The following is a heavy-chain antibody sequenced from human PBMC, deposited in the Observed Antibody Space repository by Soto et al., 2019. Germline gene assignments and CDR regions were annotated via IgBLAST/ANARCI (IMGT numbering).Heavy chain of an antibody. D-gene: IGHD5-12*01. J-gene: IGHJ4*02. CDR1: GESISTGYY. Sequence: SETRSLTCAVSGESISTGYYCVWIRQPPEKWLEWIASIYHSGTTYYNPSLKSRVTISVDTSKNQFSLKLSSVTAAVSSVYCRARRDYVGYDPHCGQGPVVT. CDR2: IYHSGTT. CDR3: ARRDYVGYDPH. V-gene: IGHV4-38-2*01.